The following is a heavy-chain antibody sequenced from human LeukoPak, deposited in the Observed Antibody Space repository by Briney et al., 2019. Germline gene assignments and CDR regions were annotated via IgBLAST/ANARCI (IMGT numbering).Heavy chain of an antibody. Sequence: AGSLRLSCTASGFTFSTYAMTWVRQPPGKGLDWVSAIGASGADTYYADSAKGRFTVSRDNSKNTLYLQVSSLRADDTAVYFCAKRPRDSSGYYLGAFDGWGQGTTVTVSS. CDR2: IGASGADT. J-gene: IGHJ3*01. CDR1: GFTFSTYA. CDR3: AKRPRDSSGYYLGAFDG. D-gene: IGHD3-22*01. V-gene: IGHV3-23*01.